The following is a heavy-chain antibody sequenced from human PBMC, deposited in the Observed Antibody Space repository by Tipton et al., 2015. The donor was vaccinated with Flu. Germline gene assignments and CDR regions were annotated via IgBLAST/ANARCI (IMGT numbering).Heavy chain of an antibody. CDR2: INHSGSV. CDR1: AGSFSGYY. Sequence: TLSLTCTVSAGSFSGYYWSWIRQPPGKGLEWIGEINHSGSVSYNPSLKSRVTMSVDTSKNQFSLKVSSVTAADTAVYYCARRKDKGQGIPCENTWCQGTLVTVSS. D-gene: IGHD1-14*01. V-gene: IGHV4-34*01. J-gene: IGHJ5*02. CDR3: ARRKDKGQGIPCENT.